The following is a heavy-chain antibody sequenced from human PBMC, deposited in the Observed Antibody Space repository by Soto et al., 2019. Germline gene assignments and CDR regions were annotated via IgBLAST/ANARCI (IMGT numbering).Heavy chain of an antibody. CDR1: GFTFSSYA. CDR3: ARENEGLSN. D-gene: IGHD1-1*01. J-gene: IGHJ4*02. V-gene: IGHV3-30-3*01. Sequence: QVQLVESGGGVVQPGRSLRLSCAASGFTFSSYAMHWVRQAPGKGLEWVAVISYDGSNKYYADSVKGRFTISRDNSKNTLYLQMNSLRAEDTAVYYCARENEGLSNWGQGTLVTVSS. CDR2: ISYDGSNK.